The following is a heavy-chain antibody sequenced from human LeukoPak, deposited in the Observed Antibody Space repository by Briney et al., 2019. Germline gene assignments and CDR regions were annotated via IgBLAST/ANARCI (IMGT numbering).Heavy chain of an antibody. CDR2: INHSGST. Sequence: SETLSLTCAVYGGSFSGYYWSWIRQPPGKGLEWIGEINHSGSTNYNPSLKSRVTISVDTSKNQFSLKLSSVTAADTAVYYCARDSWRSPLDYWGQGTLVTVSS. V-gene: IGHV4-34*01. D-gene: IGHD2-15*01. CDR3: ARDSWRSPLDY. J-gene: IGHJ4*02. CDR1: GGSFSGYY.